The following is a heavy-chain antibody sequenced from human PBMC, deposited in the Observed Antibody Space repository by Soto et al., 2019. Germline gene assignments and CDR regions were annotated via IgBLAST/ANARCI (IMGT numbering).Heavy chain of an antibody. D-gene: IGHD1-1*01. V-gene: IGHV3-11*01. CDR2: MSSSGTTI. CDR1: GFTFSDYY. J-gene: IGHJ2*01. Sequence: QMQLVESGGGLVKPGGSLRLSCAASGFTFSDYYMSWIRQAPGKGLEWVSYMSSSGTTIYYADSVRGRFTISGDNAKNSMYLQMNSLRAEDTAVYYCAREAGTYWYFDLWGRGTLVTVSS. CDR3: AREAGTYWYFDL.